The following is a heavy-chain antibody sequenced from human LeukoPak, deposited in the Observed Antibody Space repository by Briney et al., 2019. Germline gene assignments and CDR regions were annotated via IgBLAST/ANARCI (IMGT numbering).Heavy chain of an antibody. V-gene: IGHV3-23*01. D-gene: IGHD6-13*01. CDR3: AKDPSHPGIAAAATLIRDY. J-gene: IGHJ4*02. Sequence: PGGSLRLSCAASGFTFSSYAMSWVRQAPGKGLEWVSAISGSGGSTYYADSVKGRFTISRDNSKNTLYLQMNSLRAEDTAVYYCAKDPSHPGIAAAATLIRDYWGQGTLVTVSS. CDR2: ISGSGGST. CDR1: GFTFSSYA.